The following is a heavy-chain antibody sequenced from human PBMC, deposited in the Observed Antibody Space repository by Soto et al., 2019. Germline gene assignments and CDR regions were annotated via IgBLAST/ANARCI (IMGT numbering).Heavy chain of an antibody. CDR2: ISYSVTT. V-gene: IGHV4-31*03. CDR3: ARAENERAGIYRPPDY. J-gene: IGHJ4*02. Sequence: QVQLQESGPGLVKPSQTLSLTCTVSGASITSGGYYWCWIRQQPGKGLEWIGYISYSVTTYYNPSLKSRVIISVATSKNPFSLHLSSVTAADTAVYYCARAENERAGIYRPPDYWGQGTLVTVSS. D-gene: IGHD5-12*01. CDR1: GASITSGGYY.